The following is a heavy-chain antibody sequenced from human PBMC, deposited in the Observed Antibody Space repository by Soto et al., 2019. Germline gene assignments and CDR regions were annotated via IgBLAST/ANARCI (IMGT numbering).Heavy chain of an antibody. CDR1: GFSFRNYG. J-gene: IGHJ4*01. CDR2: ISWHSGTI. D-gene: IGHD4-4*01. V-gene: IGHV3-9*01. CDR3: VKEKIYSNYESSFDS. Sequence: EVHLEESGGGVVQPGRSLRLSCAASGFSFRNYGMHWVRRVPGKGLEWVSGISWHSGTIVYADSLRGRFTISTDNAKNTLYLQMNSLSPEDAALYYCVKEKIYSNYESSFDSRGAGTLVTVST.